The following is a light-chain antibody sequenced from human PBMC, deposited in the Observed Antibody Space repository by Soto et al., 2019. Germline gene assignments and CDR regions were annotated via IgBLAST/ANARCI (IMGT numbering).Light chain of an antibody. CDR1: SGDVGGYNY. CDR2: EVT. V-gene: IGLV2-8*01. Sequence: QSVLTQPASVSGSPGQSITISCTGTSGDVGGYNYVSWYQQHPGKAPKLMIYEVTKRPSGVPDRFSGSKSGNSASLTVSGLQAEDEGDYFCSSYARRNNLLFGGGTQLTVL. J-gene: IGLJ7*01. CDR3: SSYARRNNLL.